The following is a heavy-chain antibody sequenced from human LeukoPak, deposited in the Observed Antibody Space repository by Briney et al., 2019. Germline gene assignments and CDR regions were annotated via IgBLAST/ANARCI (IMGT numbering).Heavy chain of an antibody. Sequence: GGSLRLSCAASGFTFSSYAMHWVRQAPGKGLEWVAVISYDGSNKYYADSVKGRFTISRDNSKNTLYLQMNSLRAEDTAVYYCARDQESSGYDFFGSSPPLNYYDSSGLDYWGQGTLVTVSS. D-gene: IGHD3-22*01. CDR1: GFTFSSYA. CDR2: ISYDGSNK. V-gene: IGHV3-30-3*01. CDR3: ARDQESSGYDFFGSSPPLNYYDSSGLDY. J-gene: IGHJ4*02.